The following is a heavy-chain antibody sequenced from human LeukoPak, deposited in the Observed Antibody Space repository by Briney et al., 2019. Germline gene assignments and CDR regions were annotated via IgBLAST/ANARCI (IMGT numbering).Heavy chain of an antibody. D-gene: IGHD3-10*01. Sequence: GGSLRLSCAASGFTFSSYAMSWVRQAPGKGLEWVSSISVSGPSTYYADSVKGRFTISRDNSKNTLYLQINSLRAEDTAVYYCASFRGVGWDFVYWGQGTLVTVSS. CDR3: ASFRGVGWDFVY. J-gene: IGHJ4*02. CDR1: GFTFSSYA. V-gene: IGHV3-23*01. CDR2: ISVSGPST.